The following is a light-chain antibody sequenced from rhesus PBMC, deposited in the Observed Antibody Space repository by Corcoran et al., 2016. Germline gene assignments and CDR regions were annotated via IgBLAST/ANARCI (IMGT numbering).Light chain of an antibody. CDR2: AAS. CDR3: QHYYSDPLT. CDR1: QKIYFN. Sequence: DIQMTQSPSALSASVGDRVTISCRARQKIYFNLAWYQQKPGKAPKLLIYAASRLQTGIPSRVSGSGSGAAFTLTLSSLQPEDSAAYYCQHYYSDPLTFGGGTKVEIK. J-gene: IGKJ4*01. V-gene: IGKV1-44*03.